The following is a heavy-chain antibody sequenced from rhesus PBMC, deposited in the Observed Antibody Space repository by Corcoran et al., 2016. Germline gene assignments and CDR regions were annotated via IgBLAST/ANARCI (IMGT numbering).Heavy chain of an antibody. Sequence: QVQLQESGPGLVKPSETLSLTCAVSGYSISSNYWSWVRQPAGKGLEWIGYMYGSRGSTYYNPSLKSRVTISTDKSKNQFSLKLSAVTAADTAVYYCAREVGSGYFDFWGQGLRVTVSS. J-gene: IGHJ3*01. V-gene: IGHV4-147*01. CDR3: AREVGSGYFDF. CDR2: MYGSRGST. CDR1: GYSISSNY. D-gene: IGHD6-31*01.